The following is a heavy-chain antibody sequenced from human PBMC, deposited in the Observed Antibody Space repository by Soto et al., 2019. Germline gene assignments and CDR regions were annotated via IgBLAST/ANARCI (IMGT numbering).Heavy chain of an antibody. V-gene: IGHV3-64D*08. Sequence: PGGSLRLSCPASGFTFSSYAMHWVRQAPGKGLEYVSAISSNGGSTYYADSVKGRFAISRDNSKNTLYLQMSSLRAEDTAVYYCVKDASDSSGYYYSLPWFDPWGQGTLVTVSS. CDR3: VKDASDSSGYYYSLPWFDP. CDR2: ISSNGGST. CDR1: GFTFSSYA. D-gene: IGHD3-22*01. J-gene: IGHJ5*02.